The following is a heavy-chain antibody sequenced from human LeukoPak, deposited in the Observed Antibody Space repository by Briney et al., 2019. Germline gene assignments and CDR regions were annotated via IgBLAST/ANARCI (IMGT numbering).Heavy chain of an antibody. J-gene: IGHJ6*03. CDR2: SGST. D-gene: IGHD3-3*01. Sequence: SGSTNYNPSLKSRVTISVDTSKNQFSLKLSSVTAADTAVYYCASSAGFWSGYYDYYYMDVWGKXTT. V-gene: IGHV4-4*09. CDR3: ASSAGFWSGYYDYYYMDV.